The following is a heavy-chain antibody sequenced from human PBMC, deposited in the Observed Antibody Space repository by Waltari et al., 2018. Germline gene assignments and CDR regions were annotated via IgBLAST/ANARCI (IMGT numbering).Heavy chain of an antibody. CDR2: IFHSWST. Sequence: QVQLQESGPGLVKPSETLSLTCTVSGYSISSGSYCAWVRQPPGKGPEWVGRIFHSWSTSYQPTHKSRVTIAVDTSRNQFSLKVTSVTAADTAVYYCVRWGDSWGQGTLVTVSS. V-gene: IGHV4-38-2*02. J-gene: IGHJ4*02. D-gene: IGHD3-16*01. CDR3: VRWGDS. CDR1: GYSISSGSY.